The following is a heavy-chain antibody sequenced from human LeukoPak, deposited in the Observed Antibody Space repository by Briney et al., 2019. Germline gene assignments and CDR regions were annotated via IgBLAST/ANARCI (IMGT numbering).Heavy chain of an antibody. Sequence: GGSLRLSCAASGFTFSSYAMSWVRQAPGKGLEWVSAISGSGGSTYYADSVKGRFTISRDNSKNTLYLQMNSLRAEDTAVYYCAKDGPQVLYSSSSMAWYFDLWGRGTLVTVSS. CDR2: ISGSGGST. CDR3: AKDGPQVLYSSSSMAWYFDL. J-gene: IGHJ2*01. D-gene: IGHD6-6*01. CDR1: GFTFSSYA. V-gene: IGHV3-23*01.